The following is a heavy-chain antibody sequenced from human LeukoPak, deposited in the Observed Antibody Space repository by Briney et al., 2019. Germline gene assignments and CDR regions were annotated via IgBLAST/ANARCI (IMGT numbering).Heavy chain of an antibody. D-gene: IGHD6-19*01. J-gene: IGHJ4*02. V-gene: IGHV3-43*01. CDR1: GFNFDDYT. CDR2: ISWDGSTT. Sequence: GGSLRLSCAASGFNFDDYTMHWVRPPPGKGLEWVSLISWDGSTTYYADSVKGRFTISRDNSKDSLYLQMNSLRTEDTAFYYCAKKGVAVTSTGSYFDYWGQGTLVTVSS. CDR3: AKKGVAVTSTGSYFDY.